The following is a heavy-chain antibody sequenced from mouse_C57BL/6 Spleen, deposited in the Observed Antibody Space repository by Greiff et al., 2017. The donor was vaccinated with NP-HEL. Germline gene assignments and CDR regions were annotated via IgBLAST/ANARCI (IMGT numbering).Heavy chain of an antibody. CDR2: ISSGSSTI. D-gene: IGHD1-1*01. V-gene: IGHV5-17*01. J-gene: IGHJ4*01. CDR1: GFTFSDYG. CDR3: ARRGDYYYGSSPYAMDY. Sequence: EVKLVESGGGLVKPGGSLKLSCAASGFTFSDYGMHWVRQAPEKGLEWVAYISSGSSTIYYADTVKGRFTFSRDNAKNTLFLQMTSLRSEDTAMYYCARRGDYYYGSSPYAMDYWGQGTSVTVSS.